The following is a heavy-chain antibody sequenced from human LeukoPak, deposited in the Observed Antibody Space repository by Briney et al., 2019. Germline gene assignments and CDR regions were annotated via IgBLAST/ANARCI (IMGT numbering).Heavy chain of an antibody. J-gene: IGHJ4*02. CDR1: GYXFTGYY. D-gene: IGHD5-18*01. CDR2: INPNSGT. CDR3: AKDTGNFNLGDY. Sequence: ASVNVSCKASGYXFTGYYIHWVRQAPGQGLQWMGWINPNSGTKYAEKFQGRVTMTRDTSLSIASMELRSLRSDDTAVYYCAKDTGNFNLGDYWGQGTLVTVSS. V-gene: IGHV1-2*02.